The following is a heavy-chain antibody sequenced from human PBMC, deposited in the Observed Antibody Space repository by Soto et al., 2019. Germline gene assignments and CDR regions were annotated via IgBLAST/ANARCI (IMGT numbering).Heavy chain of an antibody. V-gene: IGHV3-48*03. CDR3: AKDRERDAWYEDY. Sequence: GGSLRLSCAASGFAFSSYEMNWVRQAPGKGLEWVSYISSGGGNIYYADSVRGRFTISRNNARNSVDLQMNSLRAEDTAVYYCAKDRERDAWYEDYWGQGTLVTVSS. CDR2: ISSGGGNI. J-gene: IGHJ4*02. CDR1: GFAFSSYE. D-gene: IGHD6-13*01.